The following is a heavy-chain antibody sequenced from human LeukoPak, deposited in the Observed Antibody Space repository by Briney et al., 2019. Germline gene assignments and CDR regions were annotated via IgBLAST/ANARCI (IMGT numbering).Heavy chain of an antibody. D-gene: IGHD6-13*01. CDR3: AKDLLYSSSLNYFDP. J-gene: IGHJ5*02. Sequence: GGSLRLSCAASGLTFSDYWMHWVRQAPGKGLVWVSGISTDGRTTVYADSVKGRFTISRDNSKNTLYLQMSSLRVEDTAVYYCAKDLLYSSSLNYFDPWGQGTLVTVSS. V-gene: IGHV3-74*01. CDR2: ISTDGRTT. CDR1: GLTFSDYW.